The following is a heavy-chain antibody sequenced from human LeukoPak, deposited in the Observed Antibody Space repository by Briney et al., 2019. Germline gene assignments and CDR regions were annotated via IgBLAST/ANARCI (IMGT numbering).Heavy chain of an antibody. CDR2: INHSGST. J-gene: IGHJ5*02. CDR1: GGSFSGYY. Sequence: SETLSLTCAVYGGSFSGYYWSWIRQPPGKGLEWIGEINHSGSTNYNPSLKSRVPISVDTSKNQSSLKLSSVTAADTAVYYCARGNGIAVAGISDWFDPWGQGTLVTVSS. D-gene: IGHD6-19*01. CDR3: ARGNGIAVAGISDWFDP. V-gene: IGHV4-34*01.